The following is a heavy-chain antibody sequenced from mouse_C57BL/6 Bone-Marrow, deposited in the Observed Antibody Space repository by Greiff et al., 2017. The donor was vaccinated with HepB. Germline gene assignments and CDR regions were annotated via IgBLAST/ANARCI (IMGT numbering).Heavy chain of an antibody. CDR1: GYTFTSYG. D-gene: IGHD2-4*01. J-gene: IGHJ2*01. CDR2: IYPRSGNT. CDR3: ARTMITTRYFDY. Sequence: VQLQQSGAELARPGASVKLSCKASGYTFTSYGISWVKQRPGKGLEWIGEIYPRSGNTYYNEKFKGKATLTADKSSSTAYIELRSLTSEDSAVYFCARTMITTRYFDYWGQGTTLTVSS. V-gene: IGHV1-81*01.